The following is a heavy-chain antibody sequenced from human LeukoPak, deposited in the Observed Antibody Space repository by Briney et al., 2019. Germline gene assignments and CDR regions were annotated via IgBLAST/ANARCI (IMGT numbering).Heavy chain of an antibody. Sequence: SETLSLTCTVSGGTISSSSYYWGWVRQPPGKGLEWIGSIYYSGSTYYNPSLNSRVTISVDTTKNQFSLKMSSVTAADTAVYYCARETSQKGAHYMDVWGKGTTVTISS. J-gene: IGHJ6*03. CDR2: IYYSGST. V-gene: IGHV4-39*02. D-gene: IGHD3-16*01. CDR3: ARETSQKGAHYMDV. CDR1: GGTISSSSYY.